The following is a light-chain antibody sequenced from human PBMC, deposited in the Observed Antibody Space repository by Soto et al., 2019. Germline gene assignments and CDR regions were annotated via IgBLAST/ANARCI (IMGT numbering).Light chain of an antibody. J-gene: IGLJ3*02. CDR2: EVS. V-gene: IGLV2-14*01. CDR3: QSFDSSVSGSGV. Sequence: QSALTEPASVSGSPGQSITISCTGTSSDVGGYNYVSWYQQHPGKAPKLMIYEVSNRPSGVSNRFSGSKSGTSASLTIIGLQAEDEADYYCQSFDSSVSGSGVFGGGTKLTVL. CDR1: SSDVGGYNY.